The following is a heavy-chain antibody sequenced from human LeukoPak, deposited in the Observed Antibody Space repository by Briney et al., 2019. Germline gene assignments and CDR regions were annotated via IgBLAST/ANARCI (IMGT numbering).Heavy chain of an antibody. CDR2: INPNGGDT. J-gene: IGHJ4*02. CDR3: ARVGFTSSWSNFDY. D-gene: IGHD6-13*01. CDR1: GYTFAAYF. Sequence: ASVKVSCKASGYTFAAYFIHWVRQAPGQGLEWMGRINPNGGDTNYAQKFQGRVTITGDTSISTAYMELSSLRSDDTAMYYCARVGFTSSWSNFDYWGQGTLVTVSS. V-gene: IGHV1-2*06.